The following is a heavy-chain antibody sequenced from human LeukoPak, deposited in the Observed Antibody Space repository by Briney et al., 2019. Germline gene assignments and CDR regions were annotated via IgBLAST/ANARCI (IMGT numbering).Heavy chain of an antibody. CDR2: ISDSGGNT. J-gene: IGHJ4*02. Sequence: GGSLRLSCAASGFTFSSYAMSWVRQAPGKGLEWVSAISDSGGNTYYADSVKGRFTISRDNSKNTLYLQMNSLRAEDTAVYYCAKDLGSSDWYRYFDYWGQGALVTVSS. V-gene: IGHV3-23*01. CDR1: GFTFSSYA. D-gene: IGHD6-19*01. CDR3: AKDLGSSDWYRYFDY.